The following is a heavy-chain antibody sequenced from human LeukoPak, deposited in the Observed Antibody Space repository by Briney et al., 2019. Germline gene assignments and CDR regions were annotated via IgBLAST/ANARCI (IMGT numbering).Heavy chain of an antibody. J-gene: IGHJ4*02. V-gene: IGHV3-7*01. Sequence: GGSLRLSCAASGFTFNSKWMTWVRQAPGKGLEWVANIKEDGSEKYYVDSVKGRFTISRDNAKNSVYLQMNSLRAEDTAIYYCARDGPTAYFDYWGQGTLVTASS. CDR3: ARDGPTAYFDY. CDR2: IKEDGSEK. D-gene: IGHD5-18*01. CDR1: GFTFNSKW.